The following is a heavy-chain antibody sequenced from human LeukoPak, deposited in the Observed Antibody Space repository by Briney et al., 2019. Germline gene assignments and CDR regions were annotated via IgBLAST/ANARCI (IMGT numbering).Heavy chain of an antibody. D-gene: IGHD3-16*01. CDR2: IYYSGTT. V-gene: IGHV4-39*01. CDR1: GGSISSSTYY. Sequence: PSETLSLTCTVSGGSISSSTYYWGWIRRPPGKGLEWIGSIYYSGTTYYNPSLKSRVTVSVDTSKNQFSLNLSSVTAADTAVYYCVRGSTLRHYQYWGQGTLVTVAS. J-gene: IGHJ4*02. CDR3: VRGSTLRHYQY.